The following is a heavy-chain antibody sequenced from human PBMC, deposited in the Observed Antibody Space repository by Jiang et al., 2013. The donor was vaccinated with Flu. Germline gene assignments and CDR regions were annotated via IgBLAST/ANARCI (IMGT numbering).Heavy chain of an antibody. V-gene: IGHV3-23*04. J-gene: IGHJ4*02. CDR1: GFTFSSYA. CDR2: ISGSGGST. Sequence: VQLVESGGGLVQPGGSLRLSCAASGFTFSSYAMSWVRQAPGKGLEWVSAISGSGGSTYYADSVKGRFTISRDNSKNTLYLQMNSLRAEDTAVYYCAKDSHRRATISSSHDYGLYWGQGTLVTVSS. D-gene: IGHD5-12*01. CDR3: AKDSHRRATISSSHDYGLY.